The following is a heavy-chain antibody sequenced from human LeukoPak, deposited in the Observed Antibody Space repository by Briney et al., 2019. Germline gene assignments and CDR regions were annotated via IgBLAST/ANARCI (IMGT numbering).Heavy chain of an antibody. CDR2: IKSKTDGGTT. Sequence: GGSLRLSCAASGFTFSGSAMHWVRQAPGKGLEWVGRIKSKTDGGTTDYAAPVKGRFTISRDDSKNTLYLQMNSLKTEDTAVYYCTTDRQQLVPDYWGQGTLVTVSS. CDR3: TTDRQQLVPDY. CDR1: GFTFSGSA. J-gene: IGHJ4*02. V-gene: IGHV3-15*01. D-gene: IGHD6-13*01.